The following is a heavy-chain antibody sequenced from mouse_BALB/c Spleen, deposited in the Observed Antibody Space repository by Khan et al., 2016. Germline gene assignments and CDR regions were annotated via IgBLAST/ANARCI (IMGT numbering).Heavy chain of an antibody. CDR3: ARFYYGYFAMDY. J-gene: IGHJ4*01. CDR2: IFPGSGIT. V-gene: IGHV1-77*01. D-gene: IGHD1-2*01. CDR1: GYTFTDYY. Sequence: QVQLQQSGTELPRPGASVKLSCKASGYTFTDYYLHWVKQRTGQGLEWIGEIFPGSGITYYNEKFKGKASLTADTSSSTAYMQLSSLTSEDSAVYYCARFYYGYFAMDYWGHGASVTVSS.